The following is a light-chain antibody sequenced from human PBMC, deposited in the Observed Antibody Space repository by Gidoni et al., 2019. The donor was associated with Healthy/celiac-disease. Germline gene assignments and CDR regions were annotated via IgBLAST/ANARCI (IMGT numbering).Light chain of an antibody. CDR1: SSDVGGYNY. J-gene: IGLJ2*01. CDR2: EVS. CDR3: SSYTSSSVV. Sequence: SPGQSITISCTGTSSDVGGYNYVSWYQQHPGKAPKLMIHEVSNRPSGVSNRFSGSKSGNTASLTISGLQAEDEADYYCSSYTSSSVVFGGGTKLTV. V-gene: IGLV2-14*01.